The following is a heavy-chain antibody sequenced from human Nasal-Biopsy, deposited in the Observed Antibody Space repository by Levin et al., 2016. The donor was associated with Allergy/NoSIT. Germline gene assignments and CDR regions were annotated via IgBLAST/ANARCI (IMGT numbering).Heavy chain of an antibody. V-gene: IGHV3-72*01. CDR2: IRDRDSSHTT. Sequence: GESLKISCAASGFTFSDHYMDWVRQAAGKGLERVGRIRDRDSSHTTEYAASVKGRFTISRDDSRNLLYLQMNSLETEDTAVYYCARPRDASWSGACFDYWGQGTLVTVSS. D-gene: IGHD6-13*01. CDR3: ARPRDASWSGACFDY. J-gene: IGHJ4*02. CDR1: GFTFSDHY.